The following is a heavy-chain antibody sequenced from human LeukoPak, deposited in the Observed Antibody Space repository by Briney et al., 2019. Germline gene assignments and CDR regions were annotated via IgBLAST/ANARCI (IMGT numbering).Heavy chain of an antibody. Sequence: SETLSLTCTVSGGSISSYYWSWIRQPPGKGLEWIGYIYYSGSTNYNPSLKSRVTISVDTPKNRFSLKLSSVTAADTAVYYCARTSMVRGWYFDYWGQGTLVTVSS. CDR3: ARTSMVRGWYFDY. CDR1: GGSISSYY. J-gene: IGHJ4*02. V-gene: IGHV4-59*08. CDR2: IYYSGST. D-gene: IGHD3-10*01.